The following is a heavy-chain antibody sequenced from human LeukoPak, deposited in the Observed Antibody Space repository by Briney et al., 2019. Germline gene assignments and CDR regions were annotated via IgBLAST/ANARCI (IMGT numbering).Heavy chain of an antibody. CDR1: GGSFSGYY. Sequence: PSETLSLTCTVYGGSFSGYYWSWIRQPPGKGLEWIGEINHSGSTNYNPSLKSRVTISVDTSKNQFSLKLSSVTAADTAVYYCARGLSAIVYWGQGTLVTVSS. V-gene: IGHV4-34*01. CDR2: INHSGST. CDR3: ARGLSAIVY. J-gene: IGHJ4*02. D-gene: IGHD2-15*01.